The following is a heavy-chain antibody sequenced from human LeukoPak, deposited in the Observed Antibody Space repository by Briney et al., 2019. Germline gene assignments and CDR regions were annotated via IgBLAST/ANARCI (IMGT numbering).Heavy chain of an antibody. CDR3: ARATGALAFGGVIDHSR. D-gene: IGHD3-16*02. CDR1: GYTFTSYG. Sequence: GASVKLSCKASGYTFTSYGISWVRQAPGQGLEWMGWISAYNGNTNYAQKLQGRVTMTTDTSTSTAYMELRSLRSDDTAVYYCARATGALAFGGVIDHSRWGQGTLVTVSS. J-gene: IGHJ4*02. CDR2: ISAYNGNT. V-gene: IGHV1-18*01.